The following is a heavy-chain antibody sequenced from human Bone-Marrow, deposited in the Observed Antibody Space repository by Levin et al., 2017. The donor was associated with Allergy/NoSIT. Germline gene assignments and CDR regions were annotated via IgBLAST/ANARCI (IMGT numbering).Heavy chain of an antibody. CDR2: IWYDGSNK. CDR3: ARATYSSSWSSYNWFDP. J-gene: IGHJ5*02. V-gene: IGHV3-33*01. D-gene: IGHD6-13*01. Sequence: SCAASGFTFSSYGMHWVRQAPGKGLEWVAVIWYDGSNKYYADSVKGRFTISRDNSKNTLYLQMNSLRAEDTAVYYCARATYSSSWSSYNWFDPWGQGTLVTVSS. CDR1: GFTFSSYG.